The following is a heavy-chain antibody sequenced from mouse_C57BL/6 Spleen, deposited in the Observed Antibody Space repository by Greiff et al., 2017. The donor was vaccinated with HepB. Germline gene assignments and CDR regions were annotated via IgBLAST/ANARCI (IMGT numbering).Heavy chain of an antibody. CDR3: ARELGRDYAMDY. Sequence: EVQVVESGPGLVKPSQSLSLTCSVTGYSITSGYYWNWIRQFPGNKLEWMGYISYDGSNNYNPSLKNRISITRDTSKNQFFLKLNSVTTEDTATYYCARELGRDYAMDYWGQGTSVTVSS. V-gene: IGHV3-6*01. CDR1: GYSITSGYY. D-gene: IGHD4-1*01. CDR2: ISYDGSN. J-gene: IGHJ4*01.